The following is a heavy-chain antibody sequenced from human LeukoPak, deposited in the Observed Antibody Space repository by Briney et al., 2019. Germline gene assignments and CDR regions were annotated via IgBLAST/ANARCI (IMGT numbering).Heavy chain of an antibody. CDR1: GGSISSSSYY. J-gene: IGHJ4*02. Sequence: SETLSLTCTVSGGSISSSSYYWGWIRQPPGKGLEWIGSIYYSGSTNYNPSLKSRVTISVDTSKNQFSLKLSSVTAADTAVYYCARHKWQRYYFDYWGQGTLVTVSS. D-gene: IGHD5-12*01. CDR2: IYYSGST. V-gene: IGHV4-39*01. CDR3: ARHKWQRYYFDY.